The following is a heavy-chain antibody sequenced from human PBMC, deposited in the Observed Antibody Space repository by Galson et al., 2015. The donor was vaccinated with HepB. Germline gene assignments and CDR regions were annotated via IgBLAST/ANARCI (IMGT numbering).Heavy chain of an antibody. CDR2: INSGGGIR. J-gene: IGHJ6*02. D-gene: IGHD1-26*01. CDR1: GITFSDFY. Sequence: SLRLSCATSGITFSDFYINWFRQAPGKGLEWVLFINSGGGIRNYKDSVKGRFTISRDNAKNSLYLQMNSLRAEDTAVYYCNAGTYYSDMDVWGQGTTVAVSS. V-gene: IGHV3-11*01. CDR3: NAGTYYSDMDV.